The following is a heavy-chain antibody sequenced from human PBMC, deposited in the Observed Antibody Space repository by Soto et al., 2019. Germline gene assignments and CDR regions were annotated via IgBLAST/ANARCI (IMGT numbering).Heavy chain of an antibody. Sequence: SVTRSLTCTLSPGCTGAGGSSLSWLRQPPGGGLEWIGYSYHSGTTLFNPSLKARLTRSLGWSNNQFSLILESVTAADTAVYSCARAHVYSGSGNFNNLMFDPWGKGTKVTVAS. CDR2: SYHSGTT. CDR1: PGCTGAGGSS. D-gene: IGHD3-10*01. J-gene: IGHJ5*02. CDR3: ARAHVYSGSGNFNNLMFDP. V-gene: IGHV4-30-2*01.